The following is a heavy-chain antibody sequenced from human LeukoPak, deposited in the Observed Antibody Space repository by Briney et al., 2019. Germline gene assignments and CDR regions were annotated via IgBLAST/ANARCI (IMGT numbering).Heavy chain of an antibody. J-gene: IGHJ4*02. CDR1: GGSISSGGYY. D-gene: IGHD1-1*01. CDR3: ARRTGGPRAFHFDY. V-gene: IGHV4-31*03. Sequence: SETLSLTCTVSGGSISSGGYYWSWIRQHPGKGREWIGYIYYSGSTYYNPSLKSRVTISVDTSKNQFSLKLSSVTAADTAVYYCARRTGGPRAFHFDYWGQGTLVTVSS. CDR2: IYYSGST.